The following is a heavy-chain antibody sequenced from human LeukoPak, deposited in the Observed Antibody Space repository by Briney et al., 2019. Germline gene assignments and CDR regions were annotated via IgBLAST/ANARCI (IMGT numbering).Heavy chain of an antibody. Sequence: GGSLRLSCAASGFTFSSYWMSWVRQAPGKGLEWVANIKQDGSEKYYADSVKGRFTISRDNSKNTLYLQMNSLRAEDTAVYYCARGIEVGSGYMDVWGKGTTVTISS. CDR2: IKQDGSEK. D-gene: IGHD3-22*01. CDR3: ARGIEVGSGYMDV. J-gene: IGHJ6*03. V-gene: IGHV3-7*01. CDR1: GFTFSSYW.